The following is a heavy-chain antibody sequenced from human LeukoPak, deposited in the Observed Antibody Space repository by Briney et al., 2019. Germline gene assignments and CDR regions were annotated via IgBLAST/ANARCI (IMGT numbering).Heavy chain of an antibody. Sequence: SETLSLTCAVSGYSISSGYYWGWIRQPPGKGLEWIGSIYHSGSTYYNPSLKSRVTISVDTSKNQFSLKLSSVTAADTAVYYCVRQIEVWGKGTTVTVSS. V-gene: IGHV4-38-2*01. D-gene: IGHD2/OR15-2a*01. CDR2: IYHSGST. CDR1: GYSISSGYY. J-gene: IGHJ6*04. CDR3: VRQIEV.